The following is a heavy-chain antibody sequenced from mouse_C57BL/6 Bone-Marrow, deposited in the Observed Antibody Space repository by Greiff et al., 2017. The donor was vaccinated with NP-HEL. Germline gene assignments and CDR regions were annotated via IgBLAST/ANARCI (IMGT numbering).Heavy chain of an antibody. J-gene: IGHJ4*01. CDR3: ARSPLWLRRNYYAMDY. CDR1: GYSITSDY. CDR2: ISYSGST. D-gene: IGHD2-2*01. V-gene: IGHV3-8*01. Sequence: SGPGLAKPSQTLSLTCSVTGYSITSDYWNWIRKFPGNKLEYMGYISYSGSTYYNPSLKSRISITRDTSKNQYYLQLNSVTTEDTATYYCARSPLWLRRNYYAMDYWGQGTSVTVSS.